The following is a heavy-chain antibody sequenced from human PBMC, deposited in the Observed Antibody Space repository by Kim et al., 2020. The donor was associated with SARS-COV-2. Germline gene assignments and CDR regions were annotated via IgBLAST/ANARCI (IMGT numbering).Heavy chain of an antibody. CDR1: GYTLTELS. D-gene: IGHD4-17*01. V-gene: IGHV1-24*01. J-gene: IGHJ4*02. CDR3: ATAPTVTTDY. Sequence: ASVKVSCKVSGYTLTELSMHWVRQAPGKGLEWMGGFDPEDGETTYAQKFQGRVTMTEDTSTDTAYMELSSLRSEDTAGYYCATAPTVTTDYWGQGTLVTVSS. CDR2: FDPEDGET.